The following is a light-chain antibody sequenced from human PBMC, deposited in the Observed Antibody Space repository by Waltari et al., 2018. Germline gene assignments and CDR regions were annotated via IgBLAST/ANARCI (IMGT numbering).Light chain of an antibody. V-gene: IGKV1-39*01. J-gene: IGKJ3*01. Sequence: DIQMTQSPSSLSASVGDRVTITCRASQSVSSYLNWYQHKPGKDPKLLIYAASTLQSGVPSRFSGGGSGTDFTLSISSLQPEDFATYYCQQCYNTLFTFGPGTKVDV. CDR3: QQCYNTLFT. CDR2: AAS. CDR1: QSVSSY.